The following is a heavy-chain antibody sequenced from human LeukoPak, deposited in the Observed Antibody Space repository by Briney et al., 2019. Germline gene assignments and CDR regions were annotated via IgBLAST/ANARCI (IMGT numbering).Heavy chain of an antibody. Sequence: ASVKVSCKASGYTFTSYGFNWVRQAPGQGLEWMGWISAYNGNTNYAQKLQGRVTMTTDTSTSTAYMELRSLRSDDTAVYYCARDRGTRTHNWFDPWGQGTLVTVSS. V-gene: IGHV1-18*01. J-gene: IGHJ5*02. CDR1: GYTFTSYG. CDR2: ISAYNGNT. D-gene: IGHD1-1*01. CDR3: ARDRGTRTHNWFDP.